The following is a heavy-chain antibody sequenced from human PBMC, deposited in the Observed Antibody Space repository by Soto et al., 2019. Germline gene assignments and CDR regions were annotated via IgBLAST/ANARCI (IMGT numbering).Heavy chain of an antibody. CDR2: INPSGGST. J-gene: IGHJ4*02. CDR1: GYTFTSYG. CDR3: AIVIYYDILTGSPFDY. Sequence: ASVKVSCKASGYTFTSYGISWVRQAPGQGLEWMGIINPSGGSTSYAQKFRGRVTMTRDTSTSTVYMELSSLRSEDTAVYYCAIVIYYDILTGSPFDYWGQGSLVPVSS. V-gene: IGHV1-46*01. D-gene: IGHD3-9*01.